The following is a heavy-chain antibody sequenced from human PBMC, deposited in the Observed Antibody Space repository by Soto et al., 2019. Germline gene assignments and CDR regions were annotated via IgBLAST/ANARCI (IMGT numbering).Heavy chain of an antibody. J-gene: IGHJ4*02. D-gene: IGHD1-26*01. V-gene: IGHV4-61*01. CDR1: GGSVNSDNYY. CDR2: IYHTGRT. Sequence: PSETLSLTCTVSGGSVNSDNYYWSWIRQPPGKGLEWIGYIYHTGRTNYNPSFMSRVTISVDTSRNQFSLKLSSVTAADTAVFYWASEYSTSQEAFDSWGQGTLVTVSS. CDR3: ASEYSTSQEAFDS.